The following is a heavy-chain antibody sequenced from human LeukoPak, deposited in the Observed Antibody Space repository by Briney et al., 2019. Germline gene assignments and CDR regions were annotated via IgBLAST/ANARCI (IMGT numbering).Heavy chain of an antibody. D-gene: IGHD6-19*01. J-gene: IGHJ6*02. CDR1: GLTFNTHG. CDR2: ISPDGNKK. V-gene: IGHV3-30*18. Sequence: PGKSLRLSCTASGLTFNTHGMHWVRQVPGKGLEWVTLISPDGNKKYYADSVKGRFTISRDNSKNTVYLQMNSLKTEDTAIYYCAKVRSSGWHEPYHYYGMDVWGQGTTVIVSS. CDR3: AKVRSSGWHEPYHYYGMDV.